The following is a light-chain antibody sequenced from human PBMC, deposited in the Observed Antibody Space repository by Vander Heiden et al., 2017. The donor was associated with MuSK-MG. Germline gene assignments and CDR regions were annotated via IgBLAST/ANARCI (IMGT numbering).Light chain of an antibody. V-gene: IGLV2-14*03. CDR3: SSYTSSSTRVV. J-gene: IGLJ2*01. CDR2: DVS. CDR1: SSDVGGYNY. Sequence: QSALTQPASVSGSPGQSHTLSCPGPSSDVGGYNYVSWYQQHPGKAPKLMIYDVSNRPSGVSNRFSGSKSGNTASLTISGLQAEDEADYYCSSYTSSSTRVVFGGGTKLTVL.